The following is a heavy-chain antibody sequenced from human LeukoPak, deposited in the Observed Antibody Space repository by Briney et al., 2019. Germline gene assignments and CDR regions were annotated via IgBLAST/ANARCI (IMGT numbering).Heavy chain of an antibody. CDR2: IHSSGTT. D-gene: IGHD2-21*02. CDR3: ARNKVTSNWFDP. Sequence: PSETLSLTCTVSGGSISGYYWSWYRQPPGKGLEWIGYIHSSGTTEYNPSLQSRITTSVDTSKNQFSLKLSSVTAADTAVYYCARNKVTSNWFDPWGQGTLVTVSS. CDR1: GGSISGYY. J-gene: IGHJ5*02. V-gene: IGHV4-4*08.